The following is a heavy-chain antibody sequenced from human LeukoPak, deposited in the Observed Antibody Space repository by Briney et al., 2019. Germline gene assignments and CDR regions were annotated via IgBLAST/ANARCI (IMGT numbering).Heavy chain of an antibody. CDR3: ARVFMVRGVMGH. CDR2: IYSGGST. Sequence: GGSLRLSCAASGFTVSSNYMSWVRQAPGKGLEWVSVIYSGGSTYYADSVKGRFTISRDNSKNTLYLQMNSLRAEDTAVYYCARVFMVRGVMGHWGQGTLVTVSS. V-gene: IGHV3-53*01. CDR1: GFTVSSNY. D-gene: IGHD3-10*01. J-gene: IGHJ4*02.